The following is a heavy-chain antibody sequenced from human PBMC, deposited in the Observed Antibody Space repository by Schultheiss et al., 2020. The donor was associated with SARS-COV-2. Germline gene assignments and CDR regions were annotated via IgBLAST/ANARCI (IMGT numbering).Heavy chain of an antibody. J-gene: IGHJ4*02. CDR3: ARHGSVFELDY. Sequence: SETLSLTCTVSGGSISSGGYYWSWIRQHPGKGLEWIGYIYYSGSTYYNPSLKSRVTISVDTSKNQFSLKLSSVTAADTAAYYCARHGSVFELDYWGQGTLVTVSS. CDR2: IYYSGST. V-gene: IGHV4-31*03. D-gene: IGHD1-26*01. CDR1: GGSISSGGYY.